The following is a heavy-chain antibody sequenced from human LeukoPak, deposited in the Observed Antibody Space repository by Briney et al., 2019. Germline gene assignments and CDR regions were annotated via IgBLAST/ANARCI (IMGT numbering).Heavy chain of an antibody. Sequence: ASVKVSCKASGYTFTSYGISWVRQAPGQGLEWMGWISAYNGNTNYAQKLQGRVTMTTDTTTSTAYMELRSLRSDDTAVYYCARDHRYFDWLLRASYYFDYWGQGTLVTVSS. J-gene: IGHJ4*02. CDR3: ARDHRYFDWLLRASYYFDY. CDR2: ISAYNGNT. CDR1: GYTFTSYG. D-gene: IGHD3-9*01. V-gene: IGHV1-18*01.